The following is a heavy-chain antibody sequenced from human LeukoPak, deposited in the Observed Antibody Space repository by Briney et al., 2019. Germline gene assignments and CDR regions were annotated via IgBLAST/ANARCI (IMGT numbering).Heavy chain of an antibody. D-gene: IGHD2-2*02. V-gene: IGHV3-21*01. Sequence: GGSLRLSCAASGFTFSSYSMKWVRQAPGKGLEWVSSISSSSSYIYYADSVKGGFTISRDNAKNSLYLQMNSLRAEDTAVYYCASEEYCSSTSCYKAFDIWGQGTMVTVSS. CDR3: ASEEYCSSTSCYKAFDI. CDR1: GFTFSSYS. J-gene: IGHJ3*02. CDR2: ISSSSSYI.